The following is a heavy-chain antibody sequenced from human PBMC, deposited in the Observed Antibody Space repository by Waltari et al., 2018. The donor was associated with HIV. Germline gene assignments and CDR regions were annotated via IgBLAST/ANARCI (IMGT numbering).Heavy chain of an antibody. J-gene: IGHJ3*02. V-gene: IGHV4-34*01. CDR2: INYVGTT. D-gene: IGHD7-27*01. Sequence: VHLPPWGAGLLTPSETLSLTCGVSGGSFSGYYWSWIRQPPGKGLEWFGEINYVGTTNYNPSLKSRVTVLLDTSKTQFSLQLSSVTAADTAVYYCARRMDNWGLQAFDIWGQGTMVTVSS. CDR3: ARRMDNWGLQAFDI. CDR1: GGSFSGYY.